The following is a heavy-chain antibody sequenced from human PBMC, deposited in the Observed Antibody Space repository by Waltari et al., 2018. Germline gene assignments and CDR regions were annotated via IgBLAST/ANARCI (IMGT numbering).Heavy chain of an antibody. Sequence: EVQLLESGGGLGQPGGSLRLSCAASGFTFSNYAMNWVRQAPGKGLEWVSTISGSGSSTYYTDSVKGRFTISRDNSKYTLHRQMNSLRAEDTAVYYCARVSYSSTWSVNYYYGLDVWGQGTTVTVSS. V-gene: IGHV3-23*01. CDR3: ARVSYSSTWSVNYYYGLDV. J-gene: IGHJ6*02. CDR2: ISGSGSST. CDR1: GFTFSNYA. D-gene: IGHD6-13*01.